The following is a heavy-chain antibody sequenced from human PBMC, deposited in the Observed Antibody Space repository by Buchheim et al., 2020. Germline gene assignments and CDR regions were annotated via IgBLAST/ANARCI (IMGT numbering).Heavy chain of an antibody. Sequence: QVQLVESGGGVVQPGRSLRLSCAASGFTFRSYGMHWVRQAPGKGLEWVAFMSYAGSNKYYAYSVKGRFPISRANSKNMLYLQMNSLRAEDTAVYYCVKSFAVDIAVPGTFDCWGQGTL. D-gene: IGHD6-19*01. V-gene: IGHV3-30*18. CDR1: GFTFRSYG. CDR2: MSYAGSNK. CDR3: VKSFAVDIAVPGTFDC. J-gene: IGHJ4*02.